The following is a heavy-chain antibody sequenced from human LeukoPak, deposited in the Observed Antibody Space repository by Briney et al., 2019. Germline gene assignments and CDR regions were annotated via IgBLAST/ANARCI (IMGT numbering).Heavy chain of an antibody. V-gene: IGHV1-69*06. CDR2: IIPIFGTA. CDR3: AREVAVAGPHLDY. J-gene: IGHJ4*02. Sequence: SVKVSCKASGGTFNSYAISWVRQAPGQGLEWMGGIIPIFGTANYAQKFQGRVTITADKSTSTAYMELSSLRSEDTAVYYCAREVAVAGPHLDYWGQGTLVTVSS. D-gene: IGHD6-19*01. CDR1: GGTFNSYA.